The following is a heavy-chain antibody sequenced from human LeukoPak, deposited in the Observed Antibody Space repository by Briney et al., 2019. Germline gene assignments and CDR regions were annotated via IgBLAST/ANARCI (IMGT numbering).Heavy chain of an antibody. CDR1: GFTFSSYW. Sequence: GGSLRLSCAASGFTFSSYWMSWVRQAPGKGLEWVAYIEQDGSEKYYVDSVKGRFPISRDNAKNSLYLQMNSLRAEDTAVYYCARDRRWLQLWYYFDYWGQGTLVTVSS. CDR3: ARDRRWLQLWYYFDY. V-gene: IGHV3-7*01. J-gene: IGHJ4*02. CDR2: IEQDGSEK. D-gene: IGHD5-24*01.